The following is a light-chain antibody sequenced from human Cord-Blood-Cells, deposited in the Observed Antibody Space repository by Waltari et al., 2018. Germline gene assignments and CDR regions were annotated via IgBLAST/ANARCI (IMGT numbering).Light chain of an antibody. CDR3: CSYAGSSTWV. CDR1: SSDVWSYNL. V-gene: IGLV2-23*01. Sequence: QSALTQPASVPAPPGQSITISCTGTSSDVWSYNLVSWYQPHPGKAPKLIVYEGSKRPSGVSNRFSGSKSGNTASLTIAGLQDEDEADYYCCSYAGSSTWVFGGGTKLTVL. J-gene: IGLJ3*02. CDR2: EGS.